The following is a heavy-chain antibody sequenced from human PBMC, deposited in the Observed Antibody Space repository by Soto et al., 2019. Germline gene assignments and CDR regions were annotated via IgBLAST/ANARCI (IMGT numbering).Heavy chain of an antibody. V-gene: IGHV3-33*01. D-gene: IGHD6-6*01. CDR1: GFTFSSYG. CDR3: AREGEYSSSPYYYYGMDV. CDR2: IWYDGSNK. Sequence: GGSLRLSCAASGFTFSSYGMHWVRQAPGKGLEWVAVIWYDGSNKYYADSVKGRFTISRDNSKNTLYLQMNSLRAEDTAVYYYAREGEYSSSPYYYYGMDVWGQGTTVTVSS. J-gene: IGHJ6*02.